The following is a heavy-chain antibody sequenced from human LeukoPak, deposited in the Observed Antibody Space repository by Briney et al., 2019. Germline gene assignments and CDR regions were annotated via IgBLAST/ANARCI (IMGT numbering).Heavy chain of an antibody. V-gene: IGHV4-39*07. Sequence: SETLSLTCTVSGGSISSYYWGWIRQPPGKGLEWIGSIYYSGSTYYNPSLKSRVTISVDTSKNQFSLKLSSVTAADTAVYYCARRPYYGSGKGAFDIWGQGTMVTVSS. J-gene: IGHJ3*02. CDR1: GGSISSYY. CDR3: ARRPYYGSGKGAFDI. D-gene: IGHD3-10*01. CDR2: IYYSGST.